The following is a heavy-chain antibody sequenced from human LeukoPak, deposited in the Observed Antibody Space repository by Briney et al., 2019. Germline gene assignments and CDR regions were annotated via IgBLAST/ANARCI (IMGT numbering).Heavy chain of an antibody. Sequence: ASVKVSCKASGYTFTSYDIIWVRQAPGQGFEWMGWINTDNGNTKYTEKVQGRVTMTTDTSTSTAYMELRSLRSDDTAVYYCARWLTTGTTHYYYYGMDVWGQGTTVTVSS. CDR1: GYTFTSYD. CDR2: INTDNGNT. CDR3: ARWLTTGTTHYYYYGMDV. V-gene: IGHV1-18*01. J-gene: IGHJ6*02. D-gene: IGHD1-7*01.